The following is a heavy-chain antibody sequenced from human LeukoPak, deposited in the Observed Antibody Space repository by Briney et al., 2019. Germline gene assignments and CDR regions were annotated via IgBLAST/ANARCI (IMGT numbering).Heavy chain of an antibody. V-gene: IGHV5-51*01. CDR3: ARVYCSGGSCYAEDYFDY. J-gene: IGHJ4*02. D-gene: IGHD2-15*01. Sequence: KVSCKASGYTFTSYWIGWVRQMPGKGLEWMGIIYPGDSDTRYSPSFQGQVTTSADKSISTAYLQWSSLKASDTAMYYCARVYCSGGSCYAEDYFDYWGQGTLVTVSS. CDR2: IYPGDSDT. CDR1: GYTFTSYW.